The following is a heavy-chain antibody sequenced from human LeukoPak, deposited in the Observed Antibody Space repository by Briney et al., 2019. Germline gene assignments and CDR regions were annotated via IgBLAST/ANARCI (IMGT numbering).Heavy chain of an antibody. D-gene: IGHD3-22*01. CDR3: ARDVYYYDSSSYMDFGY. CDR1: GYTFTSYG. Sequence: GASVKVSCKASGYTFTSYGISWVRQAPGQGLEWMGWISAYNGNTNYAQKLQGRVTMTTDTSTSTAYMELSSLRSEDTAVYYCARDVYYYDSSSYMDFGYWGQGTLVTVSS. J-gene: IGHJ4*02. CDR2: ISAYNGNT. V-gene: IGHV1-18*01.